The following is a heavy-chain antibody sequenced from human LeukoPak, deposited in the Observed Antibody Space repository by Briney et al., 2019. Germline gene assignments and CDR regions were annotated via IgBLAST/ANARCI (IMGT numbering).Heavy chain of an antibody. V-gene: IGHV3-33*01. D-gene: IGHD1-20*01. CDR1: GFTFSSYG. J-gene: IGHJ2*01. CDR3: ARGVFAGDLLTGYWYFDL. CDR2: IWYDGSNK. Sequence: GRSLRPSCAASGFTFSSYGFHWVRQAPGKGLEWVALIWYDGSNKNYVDSVRGRFTISRDNSKNTVYLQMNSLRAEDTAVYYCARGVFAGDLLTGYWYFDLWGRGTLVTVSS.